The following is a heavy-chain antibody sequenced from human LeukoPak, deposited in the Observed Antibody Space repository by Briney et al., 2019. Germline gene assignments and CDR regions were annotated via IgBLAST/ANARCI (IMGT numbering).Heavy chain of an antibody. V-gene: IGHV3-74*01. CDR3: ARVGSPIAAAGTVY. CDR2: ISTDGYTT. D-gene: IGHD6-13*01. Sequence: GGSLRLSCAASGLAFSAYKMHWVRQAPRKGLVWVSRISTDGYTTDYADFVQGRFTASRDNTKNTWSLEMNSLRAEDTAVYYCARVGSPIAAAGTVYWGQGTLVTVSS. J-gene: IGHJ4*02. CDR1: GLAFSAYK.